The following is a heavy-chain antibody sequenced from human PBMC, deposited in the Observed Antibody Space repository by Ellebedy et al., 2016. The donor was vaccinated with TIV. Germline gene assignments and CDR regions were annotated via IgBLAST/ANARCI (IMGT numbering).Heavy chain of an antibody. CDR1: GYTFTSYG. Sequence: AASVQVSCKASGYTFTSYGISWVRQAPGQGLEWMGWISAYNGNTSYAQKLQGRVTMTTDTSTSTAYMELRSLRSDDTAVYYCARAWRDGYNFPLGDYWGQGTLVTVSS. J-gene: IGHJ4*02. D-gene: IGHD5-24*01. CDR3: ARAWRDGYNFPLGDY. V-gene: IGHV1-18*01. CDR2: ISAYNGNT.